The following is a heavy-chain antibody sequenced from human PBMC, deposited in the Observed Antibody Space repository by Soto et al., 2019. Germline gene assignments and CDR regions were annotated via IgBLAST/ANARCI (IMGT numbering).Heavy chain of an antibody. V-gene: IGHV4-39*01. CDR1: GGSISSSSYY. J-gene: IGHJ6*03. CDR2: IYYSGST. D-gene: IGHD5-12*01. CDR3: ARTDIVATITSDYYYMDV. Sequence: SETLSLTCTVSGGSISSSSYYWGWIRQPPGKRLEWIGSIYYSGSTYYNPSLKSRVTISVDTSKNQFSLKLSSVTAADTAVYYCARTDIVATITSDYYYMDVWGKGTTVTVSS.